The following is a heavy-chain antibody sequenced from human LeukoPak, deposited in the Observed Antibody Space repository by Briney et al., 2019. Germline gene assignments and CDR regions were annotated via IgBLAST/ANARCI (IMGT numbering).Heavy chain of an antibody. V-gene: IGHV3-21*01. Sequence: KLGGSLRLSCAVSGFTFSSYSMNWVRQAPGKGLEWVSSISSSSSYIYYADSVKGRFTISRDNAKNSLYLQMNSLRAEDTAVYYCARDWGYYYYYGMDVWGQGTTVTVSS. CDR1: GFTFSSYS. D-gene: IGHD3-16*01. CDR2: ISSSSSYI. CDR3: ARDWGYYYYYGMDV. J-gene: IGHJ6*02.